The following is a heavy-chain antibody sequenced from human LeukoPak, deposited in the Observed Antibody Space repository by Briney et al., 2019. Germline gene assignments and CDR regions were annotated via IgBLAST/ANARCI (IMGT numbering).Heavy chain of an antibody. D-gene: IGHD3-10*01. CDR2: INHSGST. V-gene: IGHV4-34*01. Sequence: SETLSLTCAVYGWSFSGYYWSWIRQPPGKGLEWIGEINHSGSTNYNPSLKSRVTIPVDTSKNQFSLKLSSVTAADTAVYYCARGMVRGVIISRRFDPWGQGTLVTVSS. CDR1: GWSFSGYY. CDR3: ARGMVRGVIISRRFDP. J-gene: IGHJ5*02.